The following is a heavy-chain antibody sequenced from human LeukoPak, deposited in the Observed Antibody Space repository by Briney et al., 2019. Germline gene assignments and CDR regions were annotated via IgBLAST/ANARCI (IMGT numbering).Heavy chain of an antibody. Sequence: SVKVSCKASGGTFISYAISWVRQAPGQGLEWMGGIIPIFGTANYAQKFQGRVTITTDESTSTAYMELSSLRSEDTAVYYCAKDEPYYDFWSGSDYYYYMDVWGKGTTVTVSS. V-gene: IGHV1-69*05. J-gene: IGHJ6*03. CDR2: IIPIFGTA. D-gene: IGHD3-3*01. CDR3: AKDEPYYDFWSGSDYYYYMDV. CDR1: GGTFISYA.